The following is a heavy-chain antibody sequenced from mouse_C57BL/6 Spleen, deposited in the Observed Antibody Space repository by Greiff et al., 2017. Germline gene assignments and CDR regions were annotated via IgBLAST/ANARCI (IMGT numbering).Heavy chain of an antibody. Sequence: VKLQQSGAELVRPGASVTLSCKASGYTFPDYEMHWVKQTPVHGLEWIGAIDPETGGTASNQKFKGKAILTADKSSSTAYMELRSLTAEDSAVYYCTRTRRRYAMDYWGKGTSVTVSS. CDR3: TRTRRRYAMDY. CDR1: GYTFPDYE. CDR2: IDPETGGT. J-gene: IGHJ4*01. D-gene: IGHD2-12*01. V-gene: IGHV1-15*01.